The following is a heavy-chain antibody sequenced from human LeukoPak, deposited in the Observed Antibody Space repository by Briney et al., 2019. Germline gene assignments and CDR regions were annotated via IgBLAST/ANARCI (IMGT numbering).Heavy chain of an antibody. CDR3: ARGDFHYYYYMDV. Sequence: QPGGSLRLSCAASGSSVSGNYMSWVRQAPGKGLEWVSVIYSGGSTYYADSVKGRFTISRDNSKNTLYLQMNSLRAEDTAVYYCARGDFHYYYYMDVWGKGTTVTVSS. CDR1: GSSVSGNY. D-gene: IGHD2/OR15-2a*01. CDR2: IYSGGST. V-gene: IGHV3-53*01. J-gene: IGHJ6*03.